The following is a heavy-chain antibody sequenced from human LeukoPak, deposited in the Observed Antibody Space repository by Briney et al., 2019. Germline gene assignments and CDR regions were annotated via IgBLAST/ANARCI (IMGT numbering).Heavy chain of an antibody. CDR1: GFTFSNYA. CDR2: ISDSGGGT. Sequence: GVNLRLYCAASGFTFSNYAMTWVRQAPEKGRKWVSSISDSGGGTYYEDSVKGRFTIARDNSKNTLYLQMHSLKAEDAAVYSCAKDSGPGSYYPTGDEYWGQGILVTVSS. V-gene: IGHV3-23*01. J-gene: IGHJ4*02. D-gene: IGHD3-10*01. CDR3: AKDSGPGSYYPTGDEY.